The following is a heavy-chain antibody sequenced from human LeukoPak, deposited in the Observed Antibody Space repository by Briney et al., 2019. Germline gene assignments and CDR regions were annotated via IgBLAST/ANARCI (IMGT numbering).Heavy chain of an antibody. J-gene: IGHJ4*02. D-gene: IGHD1-26*01. V-gene: IGHV4-4*07. CDR3: ARDGIVGATFSVHFDY. Sequence: SETLSLTCTVSGGSISSYYWSWIRQPAGKGLEWIGRIYTSGSTNYNPSLKSRVNMSVDTSKNQFSLKLRSVTAADTAVYYCARDGIVGATFSVHFDYWGQGTLVTVSS. CDR2: IYTSGST. CDR1: GGSISSYY.